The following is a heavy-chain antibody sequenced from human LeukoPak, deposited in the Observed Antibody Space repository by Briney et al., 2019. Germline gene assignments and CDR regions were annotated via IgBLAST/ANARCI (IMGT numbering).Heavy chain of an antibody. CDR1: GLTFSSHA. V-gene: IGHV3-30-3*01. CDR2: ISYDGSFQ. Sequence: GRSLRLSCSVSGLTFSSHAMHWVRQAPGKGLECVAYISYDGSFQYHADSVKGRFTISRDNSKDILYLQMNSLRAEDTAVYYCARDYYGSGRYYNLLAFPRYYYYGMDVWGQGTTVTVSS. D-gene: IGHD3-10*01. CDR3: ARDYYGSGRYYNLLAFPRYYYYGMDV. J-gene: IGHJ6*02.